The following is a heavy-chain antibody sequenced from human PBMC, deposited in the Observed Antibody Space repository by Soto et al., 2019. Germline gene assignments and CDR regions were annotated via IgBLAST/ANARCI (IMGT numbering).Heavy chain of an antibody. V-gene: IGHV3-30*03. Sequence: QAHLVESGGGVVQPGRSLRLSCAASGFTFTSYGMHWVRQAPGTRLEWVAVISDDGGLQHYADSVKGRFTISIDNSKNMVLLQMNSLRAEDTAVYYCVSDRGYGHASVPYSWGQGTLVSVSS. CDR1: GFTFTSYG. CDR2: ISDDGGLQ. CDR3: VSDRGYGHASVPYS. D-gene: IGHD5-18*01. J-gene: IGHJ4*02.